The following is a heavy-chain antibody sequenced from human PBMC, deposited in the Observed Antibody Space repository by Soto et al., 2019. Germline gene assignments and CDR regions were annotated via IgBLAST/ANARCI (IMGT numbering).Heavy chain of an antibody. CDR2: IIPILGIA. Sequence: QVQLVQSGAEVKKPGSSVKVSCKASGGTFSSYTMSWVRQAPGQGLEWMGRIIPILGIANYAQKFQGRVTITADKSTSTAYMELSSLRSEDTAVYYCARGVVIANPFDYWGQGTLVTVSS. J-gene: IGHJ4*02. CDR3: ARGVVIANPFDY. D-gene: IGHD2-21*01. V-gene: IGHV1-69*02. CDR1: GGTFSSYT.